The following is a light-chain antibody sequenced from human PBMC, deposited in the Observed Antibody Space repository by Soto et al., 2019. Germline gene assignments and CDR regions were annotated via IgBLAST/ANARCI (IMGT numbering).Light chain of an antibody. CDR2: EVS. J-gene: IGLJ3*02. Sequence: QSALTQPAAVSGSPGQSITISCTGTSGDVGGYNYVSWYQQHPGKAPRFMIYEVSNRPSGVSNRFSGSKPGNTASLTISGLQAEDEADYYSSSYTSSSTHWVFGGGTKLTVL. CDR1: SGDVGGYNY. CDR3: SSYTSSSTHWV. V-gene: IGLV2-14*01.